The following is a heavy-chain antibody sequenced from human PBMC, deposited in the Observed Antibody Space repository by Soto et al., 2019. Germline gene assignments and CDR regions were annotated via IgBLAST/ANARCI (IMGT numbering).Heavy chain of an antibody. J-gene: IGHJ6*02. D-gene: IGHD3-3*01. V-gene: IGHV3-49*03. CDR3: TTLSITIFGVVLMDV. CDR1: GFTFGDYA. Sequence: SLRLSCTASGFTFGDYAMSWFRQAPGKWLEWVGFIRSKAYGGTTEYAASVKGRFTISRDDSKSIAYLQMNSLKTEDTAVYYCTTLSITIFGVVLMDVWGHGTTVTVSS. CDR2: IRSKAYGGTT.